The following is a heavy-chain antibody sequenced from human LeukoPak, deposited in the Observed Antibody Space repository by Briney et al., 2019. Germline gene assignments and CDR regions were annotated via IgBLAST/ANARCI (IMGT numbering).Heavy chain of an antibody. CDR3: ARERGSTFGGVIPSYPIDY. Sequence: ASVKVSCKASGGTFSSYAITWVRQAPGQGLEWMGRIIPILGIGNYAQKFQGRVTITADKSTSTANMELSSLRPEDTAVYYCARERGSTFGGVIPSYPIDYWGQETLVTVSS. CDR2: IIPILGIG. D-gene: IGHD3-16*02. V-gene: IGHV1-69*04. CDR1: GGTFSSYA. J-gene: IGHJ4*02.